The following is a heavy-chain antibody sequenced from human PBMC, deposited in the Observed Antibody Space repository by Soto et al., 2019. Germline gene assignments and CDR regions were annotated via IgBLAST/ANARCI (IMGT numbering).Heavy chain of an antibody. CDR3: ARGAGVGY. CDR1: GGSFSGYY. CDR2: INHSGST. J-gene: IGHJ4*02. V-gene: IGHV4-34*01. D-gene: IGHD3-10*01. Sequence: QVQLQQWGAGLLKPSETLSLTCAVYGGSFSGYYWSWIRQPPGKGLEWIGEINHSGSTNYNPSLKSRLTISVDTSKNQFSLTLSSVTAADVAVYYCARGAGVGYCGQGTLVTVSS.